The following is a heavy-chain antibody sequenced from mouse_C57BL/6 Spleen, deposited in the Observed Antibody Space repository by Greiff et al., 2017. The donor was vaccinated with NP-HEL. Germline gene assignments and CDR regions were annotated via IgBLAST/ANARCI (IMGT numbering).Heavy chain of an antibody. J-gene: IGHJ2*01. D-gene: IGHD4-1*01. CDR1: GFTFSDYG. V-gene: IGHV5-17*01. CDR2: ISSGSSTI. Sequence: DVKLVESGGGLVKPGGSLKLSCAASGFTFSDYGMHWVRQAPEKGLEWVAYISSGSSTIYYADTVKGRFTISRDNAKNTLFLQMTSLRSEDTAMYYCARPTGTGDFDYWGQGTTLTVSS. CDR3: ARPTGTGDFDY.